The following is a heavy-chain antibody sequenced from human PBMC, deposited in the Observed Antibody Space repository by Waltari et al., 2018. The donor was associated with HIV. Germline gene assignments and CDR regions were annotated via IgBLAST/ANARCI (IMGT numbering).Heavy chain of an antibody. CDR2: IRKENSFT. J-gene: IGHJ4*02. CDR1: GFIFSWYS. CDR3: ARDADSSGLDY. V-gene: IGHV3-48*01. D-gene: IGHD6-19*01. Sequence: EVQLVESGGGVVQPGGSLRLSCAASGFIFSWYSMNWVRPAPGKGLELVSYIRKENSFTYYADSVKGRFTISRDNAKKSVFLQMNNLRAEDTAVYYCARDADSSGLDYWGQGTLVTVSS.